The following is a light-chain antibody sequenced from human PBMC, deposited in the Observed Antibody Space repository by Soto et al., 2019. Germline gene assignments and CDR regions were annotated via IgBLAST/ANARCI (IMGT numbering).Light chain of an antibody. CDR1: QTIRRW. V-gene: IGKV1-5*01. J-gene: IGKJ1*01. Sequence: DIEMTQSPSTLSASVGDRVTITCRASQTIRRWLAWYQQRPGKAPKVLIYDASTLESGVPARFSGSGSETEFTLTISSLQPEDSATYDCQHSNIDPWTFGQGTKVEIK. CDR3: QHSNIDPWT. CDR2: DAS.